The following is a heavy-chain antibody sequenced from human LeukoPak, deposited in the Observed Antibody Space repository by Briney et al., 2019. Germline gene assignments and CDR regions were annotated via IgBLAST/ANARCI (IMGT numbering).Heavy chain of an antibody. V-gene: IGHV4-59*08. CDR2: IYYSGNT. D-gene: IGHD5-18*01. Sequence: PSETLSLTCTVSGVSISSYHWSRIRQPPGKGLEWIGYIYYSGNTNYNPSLKSRVTISIDTSKNQFSLKLSSVSAADTAVYYCARVGYSYAFDPWGQGDLVTVSS. J-gene: IGHJ5*02. CDR1: GVSISSYH. CDR3: ARVGYSYAFDP.